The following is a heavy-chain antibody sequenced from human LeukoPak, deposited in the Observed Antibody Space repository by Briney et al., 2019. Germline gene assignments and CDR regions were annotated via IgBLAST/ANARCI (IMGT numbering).Heavy chain of an antibody. CDR1: GGSISSYY. Sequence: SEALSLTCTVSGGSISSYYWSWIRQPAGKGLEWIGRIYTSGSTSYNSSLRSRVTMSVDTSKNQFSLKLSSVTAADTAVYYCARDGPVVWAIDPWGQGTLVTVSP. CDR2: IYTSGST. J-gene: IGHJ5*02. V-gene: IGHV4-4*07. D-gene: IGHD2-15*01. CDR3: ARDGPVVWAIDP.